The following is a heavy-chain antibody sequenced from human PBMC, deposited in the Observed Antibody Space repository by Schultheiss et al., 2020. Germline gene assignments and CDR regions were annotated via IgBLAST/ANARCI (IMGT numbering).Heavy chain of an antibody. CDR1: GFTFSSYA. CDR3: AKQEEGSYFDH. Sequence: GGSLRLSCAASGFTFSSYAMSWVRQAPGKGLEWVSAISGSGGSTYYADSVKGRFTISRDNSKNTLYLQMDSLRVEDTAMYYCAKQEEGSYFDHWGQGTLVTVSS. J-gene: IGHJ4*02. CDR2: ISGSGGST. V-gene: IGHV3-23*01.